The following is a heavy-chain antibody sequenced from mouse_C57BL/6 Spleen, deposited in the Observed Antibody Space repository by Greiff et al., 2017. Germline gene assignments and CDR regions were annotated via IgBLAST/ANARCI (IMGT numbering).Heavy chain of an antibody. CDR1: GFTFSDYG. D-gene: IGHD2-3*01. CDR3: ARRHDGYLYAMDY. V-gene: IGHV5-17*01. Sequence: EVQVVESGGGLVKPGGSLKLSCAASGFTFSDYGMHWVRQAPEKGLEWVAYISSGSSTIYYADTVKGRFTISRDNAKNTLFLQMTSLRSEDTAMYYCARRHDGYLYAMDYWGQGTSVTVSS. CDR2: ISSGSSTI. J-gene: IGHJ4*01.